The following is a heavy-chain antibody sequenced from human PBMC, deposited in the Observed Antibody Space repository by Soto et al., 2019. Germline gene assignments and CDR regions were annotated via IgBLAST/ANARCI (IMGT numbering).Heavy chain of an antibody. Sequence: QVQLVQSGAEVKKPGASVKVSCKASGYTFTSYAMHWVRQAPGQRLEWMGWINAGNGNTKYSQKFQGRVTITRDTSASTAYMELSSLRAEDTAVYYCARDRPVYDFWSGYYMAYYYYCMDVWGQGTTVTVSS. CDR3: ARDRPVYDFWSGYYMAYYYYCMDV. CDR1: GYTFTSYA. V-gene: IGHV1-3*01. J-gene: IGHJ6*02. CDR2: INAGNGNT. D-gene: IGHD3-3*01.